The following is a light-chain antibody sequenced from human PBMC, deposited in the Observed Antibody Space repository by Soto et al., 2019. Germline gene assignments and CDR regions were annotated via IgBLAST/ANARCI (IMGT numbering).Light chain of an antibody. CDR2: GAS. CDR1: ESVASNY. V-gene: IGKV3-20*01. J-gene: IGKJ1*01. CDR3: QQYGSSPWK. Sequence: EIVLTQSPCTLSLSPVEGATLSFMASESVASNYLAWYQQKPGQAPRLLFYGASIRATGIPDRFSGSGSGTDFTLTLTRLQPEDFAVYYCQQYGSSPWKSGQGTKVDIK.